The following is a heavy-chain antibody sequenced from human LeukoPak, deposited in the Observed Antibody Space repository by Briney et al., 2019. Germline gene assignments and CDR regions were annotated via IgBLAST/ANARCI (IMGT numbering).Heavy chain of an antibody. CDR3: AKEKLEDRRVPENVVAYDYVWGSYRYFPYFDY. V-gene: IGHV3-23*01. J-gene: IGHJ4*02. CDR1: GFTFSSYA. Sequence: GGSLRLSCAASGFTFSSYAMSWVRQAPGKGLEWVSAISGSGGSTYYADSVKGRFTISRDNSKNTLYLQMNSLRAEDTAVYYCAKEKLEDRRVPENVVAYDYVWGSYRYFPYFDYWGQGTLVTVSS. D-gene: IGHD3-16*02. CDR2: ISGSGGST.